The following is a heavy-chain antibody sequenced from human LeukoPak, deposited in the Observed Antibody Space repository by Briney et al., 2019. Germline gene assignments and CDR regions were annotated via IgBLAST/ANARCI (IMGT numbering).Heavy chain of an antibody. CDR1: GYSISCGYY. CDR2: IYRSGAT. Sequence: SETLSLTCTVSGYSISCGYYWGWIRQPPGKWLEWIGSIYRSGATDYHPSLKGRVTISVDTSENQFSLNLSSLTAADTAVYYCARGGKIGYCSGGSCDGGEAFDIWGQGTMVTVSS. V-gene: IGHV4-38-2*02. J-gene: IGHJ3*02. CDR3: ARGGKIGYCSGGSCDGGEAFDI. D-gene: IGHD2-15*01.